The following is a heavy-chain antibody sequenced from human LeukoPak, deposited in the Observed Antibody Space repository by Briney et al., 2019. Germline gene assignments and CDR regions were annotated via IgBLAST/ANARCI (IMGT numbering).Heavy chain of an antibody. V-gene: IGHV3-53*01. D-gene: IGHD3-9*01. J-gene: IGHJ4*02. Sequence: PGGSLRLSCAASGFTVSSNYMSWVRQAPGKGLEWVSVIYSGGSTYYADSVKGRFTISRDNSKNTLYLQMNSLRAEDTAVYYCARVLTGSTSFDYWGQGTLVTVSS. CDR3: ARVLTGSTSFDY. CDR1: GFTVSSNY. CDR2: IYSGGST.